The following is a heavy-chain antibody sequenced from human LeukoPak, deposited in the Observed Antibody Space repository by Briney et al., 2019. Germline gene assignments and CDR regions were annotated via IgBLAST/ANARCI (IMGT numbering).Heavy chain of an antibody. CDR1: GGSISSYY. D-gene: IGHD6-13*01. CDR3: ARDRWGIAAAGTAFDY. V-gene: IGHV4-59*12. Sequence: SETLSLTCTVSGGSISSYYWSWIRQPPGKGLEWIGYIHYSGSTNYNPSLKSRVTMSVDTSKNQFSLKLSSVTAADTAVYYCARDRWGIAAAGTAFDYWGQGTLVTVSS. J-gene: IGHJ4*02. CDR2: IHYSGST.